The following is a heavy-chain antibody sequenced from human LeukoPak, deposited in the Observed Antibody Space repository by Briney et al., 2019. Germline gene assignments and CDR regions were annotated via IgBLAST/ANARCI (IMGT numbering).Heavy chain of an antibody. CDR2: ISSRSSTI. J-gene: IGHJ4*02. V-gene: IGHV3-48*01. Sequence: PGGSLRLSCAASGFTFSSYSMNWVRQAPGKGLEWVSYISSRSSTIYYADSVKGRFTISRDNSKNTLYLQMNSLRAEDTAVYYGAKCPYYYDSSGYPLYYFDYWGQGTLVTASS. CDR1: GFTFSSYS. CDR3: AKCPYYYDSSGYPLYYFDY. D-gene: IGHD3-22*01.